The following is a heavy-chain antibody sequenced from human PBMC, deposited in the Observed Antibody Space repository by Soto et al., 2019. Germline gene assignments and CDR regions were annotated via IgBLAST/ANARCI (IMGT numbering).Heavy chain of an antibody. V-gene: IGHV4-34*01. CDR2: INHSGST. CDR1: GGSFSGYY. CDR3: ARAPEDIVVVVADTSAFDI. Sequence: QVQLQQWGAGLLKPSETLSLTCAVYGGSFSGYYWSWIRQPPGKGLEWIGEINHSGSTNYNPSLKSRVTISVGPSKNQFALKLSSVTAADTAVYYCARAPEDIVVVVADTSAFDIWGQGTMVTVSS. D-gene: IGHD2-15*01. J-gene: IGHJ3*02.